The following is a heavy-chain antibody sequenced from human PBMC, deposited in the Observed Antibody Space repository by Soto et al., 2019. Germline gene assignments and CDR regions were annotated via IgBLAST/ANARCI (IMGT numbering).Heavy chain of an antibody. CDR2: ISGSGGST. V-gene: IGHV3-23*01. CDR3: ARRIIVATTIPSYFDY. J-gene: IGHJ4*02. CDR1: GVTFSSYA. Sequence: GGSLRLSCAASGVTFSSYAMSWVRQAPGRGLEWVSAISGSGGSTYYADSVKGRFTISRDNSKNTLYLQMNSLRAEDTAVYYCARRIIVATTIPSYFDYWGQGTLVTVSS. D-gene: IGHD5-12*01.